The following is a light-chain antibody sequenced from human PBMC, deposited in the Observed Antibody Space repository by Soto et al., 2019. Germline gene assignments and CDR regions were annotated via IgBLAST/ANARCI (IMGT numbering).Light chain of an antibody. J-gene: IGKJ2*01. Sequence: EVVLTQSPGTLSLSPGERATLSCRASQTVVNTYVAWFQQKPGQAPRLLIYGASARATGIPDRFSGSGSGTDFTHTISRLESEDFAVYYCQQYGSSPYTFGQGNKLEIK. CDR2: GAS. V-gene: IGKV3-20*01. CDR3: QQYGSSPYT. CDR1: QTVVNTY.